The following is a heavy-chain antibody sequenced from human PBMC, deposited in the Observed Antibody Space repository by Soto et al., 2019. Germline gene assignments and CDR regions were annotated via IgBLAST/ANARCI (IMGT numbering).Heavy chain of an antibody. J-gene: IGHJ6*02. CDR1: GFTFSSYS. D-gene: IGHD6-19*01. CDR2: ISGSGGST. Sequence: GGSLRLSCAASGFTFSSYSMSWVRQAPGKGLEWVSVISGSGGSTYYADSVKGRFTISRDNSKNTLYLQMNNLRAEDAAVYYCAKDLVAVAGTGYYYYGMDVWGQGTTVTVSS. V-gene: IGHV3-23*01. CDR3: AKDLVAVAGTGYYYYGMDV.